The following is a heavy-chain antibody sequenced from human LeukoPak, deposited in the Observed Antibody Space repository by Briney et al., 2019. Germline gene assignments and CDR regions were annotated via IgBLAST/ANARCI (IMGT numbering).Heavy chain of an antibody. CDR3: VRSAFHAGSGNYYDY. V-gene: IGHV3-74*03. Sequence: GGSLILSCAASGFTFSNYWIHWVRQAPGKGRVWVSRIDNAGSITTYADSVKGRFTISRGNAENTLYLQMNSLRVEDTAVYYCVRSAFHAGSGNYYDYWGQGTLVTVSS. CDR1: GFTFSNYW. J-gene: IGHJ4*02. D-gene: IGHD3-22*01. CDR2: IDNAGSIT.